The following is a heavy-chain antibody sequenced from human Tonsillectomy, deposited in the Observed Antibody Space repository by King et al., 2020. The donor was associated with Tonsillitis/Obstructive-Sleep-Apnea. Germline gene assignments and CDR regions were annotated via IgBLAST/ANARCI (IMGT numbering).Heavy chain of an antibody. D-gene: IGHD2-21*02. CDR1: GGSIGDYY. V-gene: IGHV4-4*07. J-gene: IGHJ2*01. Sequence: QLQESGPGLVKPSETLSLTCTVSGGSIGDYYWSWFRQPAGKGLAGFGRINTSGSTNYNHSLKSRVTMSIDTSRNQISLKMTSVTAADTAVYYCARVVMEVVVTAIYWNFDLCGRGALGTVSS. CDR2: INTSGST. CDR3: ARVVMEVVVTAIYWNFDL.